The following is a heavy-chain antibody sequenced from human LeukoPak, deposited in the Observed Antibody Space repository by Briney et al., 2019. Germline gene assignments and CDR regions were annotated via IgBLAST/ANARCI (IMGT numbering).Heavy chain of an antibody. J-gene: IGHJ4*02. CDR3: ARPAEVAAAGIGGYFDY. D-gene: IGHD6-13*01. CDR1: GYIFANYW. CDR2: IYPGDSDI. Sequence: GESLKISCKGSGYIFANYWVGWVRQMPGKGLEWMGIIYPGDSDIRYSPSFQGQVTISADKSISTAYLQWNSLKASDTAMYYCARPAEVAAAGIGGYFDYWGQGTLVTVSS. V-gene: IGHV5-51*01.